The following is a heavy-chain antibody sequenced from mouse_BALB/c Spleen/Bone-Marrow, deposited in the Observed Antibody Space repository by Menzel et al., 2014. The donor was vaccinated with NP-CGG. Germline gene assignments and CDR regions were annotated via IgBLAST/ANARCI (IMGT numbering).Heavy chain of an antibody. D-gene: IGHD2-4*01. CDR2: ISSGGGT. CDR1: GFTFSSYA. Sequence: EVQLQQSGGGLVKPGGSLKLSCAGSGFTFSSYAMSWGRQTPEKRLEWAASISSGGGTYYPASVKGRFTISRDNVRNILYLQMSSLRSEDTAMYYCARGGGLRGLYPMDYWGQGTSVTVSS. J-gene: IGHJ4*01. CDR3: ARGGGLRGLYPMDY. V-gene: IGHV5-6-5*01.